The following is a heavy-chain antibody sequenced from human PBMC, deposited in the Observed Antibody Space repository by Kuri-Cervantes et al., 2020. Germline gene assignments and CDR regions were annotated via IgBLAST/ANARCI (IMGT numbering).Heavy chain of an antibody. Sequence: GESLKISCAASGFTFSDYYMSWIRQAPGKGLEWVSYISSSGSTIYYADSVKGRFTISRDNAKNSLYLQMNSLRAEDTAVYYCAKGGREWLVPFDYWGQGTLVTVSS. CDR1: GFTFSDYY. D-gene: IGHD6-19*01. V-gene: IGHV3-11*01. CDR2: ISSSGSTI. CDR3: AKGGREWLVPFDY. J-gene: IGHJ4*02.